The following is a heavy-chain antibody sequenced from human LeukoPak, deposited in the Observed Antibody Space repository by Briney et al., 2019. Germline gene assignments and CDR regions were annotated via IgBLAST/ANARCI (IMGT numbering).Heavy chain of an antibody. CDR3: AVTGYSSGRPDY. V-gene: IGHV1-18*01. CDR1: GYTFTSYG. Sequence: ASVNVSCKASGYTFTSYGISWVRQAPGQGLEWMGWISAYNGNTNYAQKLQGRVTITTDTSTSTAYMELRSLRSDDTAVYYCAVTGYSSGRPDYWGQGTLVTVSS. D-gene: IGHD6-19*01. J-gene: IGHJ4*02. CDR2: ISAYNGNT.